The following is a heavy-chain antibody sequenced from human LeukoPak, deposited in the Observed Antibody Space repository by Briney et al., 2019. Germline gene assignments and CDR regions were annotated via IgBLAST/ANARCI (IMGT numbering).Heavy chain of an antibody. CDR1: GYTFTSYG. D-gene: IGHD3-3*01. V-gene: IGHV1-8*02. CDR2: ISAYNGNT. CDR3: ARVRNFWSGKGFDP. Sequence: ASVKVSCEASGYTFTSYGISWVRQAPGQGLEWMGWISAYNGNTGYAQKFQGRVTMTRNTSISTAYMELSSLRSEDTAVYYCARVRNFWSGKGFDPWGQGTLVTVSS. J-gene: IGHJ5*02.